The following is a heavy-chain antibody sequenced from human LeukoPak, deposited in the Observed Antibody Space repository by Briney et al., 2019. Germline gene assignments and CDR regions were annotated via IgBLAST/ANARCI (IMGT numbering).Heavy chain of an antibody. CDR2: ISWNSGSI. D-gene: IGHD1-26*01. J-gene: IGHJ4*02. Sequence: GGSLRLSCAASGFTFDDYAMHWVRQAPGKGLEWVSGISWNSGSIGYADSVKGRFTISRDNAKNSLYLQMNSLRAEDTALYYCAKDSTPSGGAADYWGQGTLVTVSS. V-gene: IGHV3-9*01. CDR3: AKDSTPSGGAADY. CDR1: GFTFDDYA.